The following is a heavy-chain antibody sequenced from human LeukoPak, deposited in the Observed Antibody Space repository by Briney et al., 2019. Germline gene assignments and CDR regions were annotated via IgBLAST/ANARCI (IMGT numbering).Heavy chain of an antibody. V-gene: IGHV3-13*01. CDR2: LGSGGDT. CDR1: GFNFNNYD. J-gene: IGHJ4*02. D-gene: IGHD3-16*01. Sequence: QTGGSLRLSCAASGFNFNNYDMHWVRQAPGKGLEWVSGLGSGGDTYYPDSVRGRFTISKETAKNSLYLQMAGLRDDDTAVYYCVRGRRSYGFDHWGQGTQVTVSS. CDR3: VRGRRSYGFDH.